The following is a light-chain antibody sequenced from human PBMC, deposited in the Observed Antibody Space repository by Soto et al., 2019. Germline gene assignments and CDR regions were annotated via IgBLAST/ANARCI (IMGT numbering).Light chain of an antibody. Sequence: QSVLTQPASVSGSPGQSITISCTGTSSDVGGYTYVSWYQHHPGKAPKLMIYDVSNRPSGVSNRFSGSKSGSTASLTISGLQAEDEADYYCSSYTSSTTLLFGGGTQLTVL. CDR2: DVS. V-gene: IGLV2-14*03. CDR1: SSDVGGYTY. J-gene: IGLJ2*01. CDR3: SSYTSSTTLL.